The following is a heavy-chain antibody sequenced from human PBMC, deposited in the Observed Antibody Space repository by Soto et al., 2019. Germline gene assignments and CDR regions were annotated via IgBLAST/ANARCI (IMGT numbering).Heavy chain of an antibody. CDR3: ARNPVVVPLIAWFDP. CDR1: GYTFTSYG. Sequence: ASVKVSCKASGYTFTSYGISWVRQAPGQGLEWMGWIGAYNGNTNYAQKLQGRVTMTTDTSTSTAYMELRSLRSDDTAVYYCARNPVVVPLIAWFDPWGQGTLVTVSS. D-gene: IGHD2-15*01. J-gene: IGHJ5*02. CDR2: IGAYNGNT. V-gene: IGHV1-18*01.